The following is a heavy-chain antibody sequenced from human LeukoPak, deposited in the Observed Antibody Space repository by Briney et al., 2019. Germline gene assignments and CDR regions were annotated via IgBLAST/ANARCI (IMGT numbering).Heavy chain of an antibody. CDR3: AGSRGHYYGMDV. J-gene: IGHJ6*02. D-gene: IGHD5/OR15-5a*01. Sequence: ASVKVSCKASGYTFTSYDINWVRQAPGQGLEWMGWMNPNSGNTGYAQKFQGRVTMTRNISISTAYMELSSLRSEDTAVYYCAGSRGHYYGMDVWGQGTTVTVSS. CDR1: GYTFTSYD. V-gene: IGHV1-8*01. CDR2: MNPNSGNT.